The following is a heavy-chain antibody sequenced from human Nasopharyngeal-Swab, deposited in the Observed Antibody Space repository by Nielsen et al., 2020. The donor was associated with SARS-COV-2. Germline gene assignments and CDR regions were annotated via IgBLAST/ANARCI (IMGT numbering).Heavy chain of an antibody. D-gene: IGHD3-22*01. Sequence: GRSLRLSCAASGFTFSSYAMSWVRQAPGKGLEWVSAISGSGGSTYYADSVKGRFTISRDNSKNTLYLQMNSLRAEDTAVYYCARKNYYDSSGYYLVHFYYYYYGMDVWGQGTTVTVSS. CDR2: ISGSGGST. V-gene: IGHV3-23*01. CDR3: ARKNYYDSSGYYLVHFYYYYYGMDV. CDR1: GFTFSSYA. J-gene: IGHJ6*02.